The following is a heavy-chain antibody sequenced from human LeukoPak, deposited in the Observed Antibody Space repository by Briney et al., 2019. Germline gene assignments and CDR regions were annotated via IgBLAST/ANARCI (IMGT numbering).Heavy chain of an antibody. CDR2: IYYSGRT. Sequence: SETLSLTCTVSGGSISSYYWSWIRQPPGKGLEWIGYIYYSGRTNNNPSLKSRVTVSVDTSKNRFPLRLTSVTAADTAVYYCARHNDFGDYAIEYWGLGTLVTVSS. D-gene: IGHD4-17*01. V-gene: IGHV4-59*08. CDR3: ARHNDFGDYAIEY. CDR1: GGSISSYY. J-gene: IGHJ4*02.